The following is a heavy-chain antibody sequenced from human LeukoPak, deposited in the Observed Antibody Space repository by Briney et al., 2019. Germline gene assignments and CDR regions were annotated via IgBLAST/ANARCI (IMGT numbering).Heavy chain of an antibody. CDR2: INHSGST. CDR3: ARGPLYYDFWSGYWYY. Sequence: PSETLSLTCAVYGVSFSGYYWSWIRQPPGKGLEWIGEINHSGSTNYNPSLKSRVTISVDTSKNQFSLKLSSVTAADTAVYYCARGPLYYDFWSGYWYYWGQGTLVTVSS. CDR1: GVSFSGYY. D-gene: IGHD3-3*01. J-gene: IGHJ4*02. V-gene: IGHV4-34*01.